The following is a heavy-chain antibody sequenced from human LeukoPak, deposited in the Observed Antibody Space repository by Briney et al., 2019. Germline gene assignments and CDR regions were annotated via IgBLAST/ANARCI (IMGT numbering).Heavy chain of an antibody. CDR1: GFTFSSYA. CDR3: AKNIYDILTGYNY. D-gene: IGHD3-9*01. Sequence: GGSLRLSCAASGFTFSSYAMSWVRQAPGKGLEWVSAISGSGGSTDYADSVKGRFTISRDNSKNTLYLQMNSLRAEDTAVYYCAKNIYDILTGYNYWGQGTLVTVSS. J-gene: IGHJ4*02. V-gene: IGHV3-23*01. CDR2: ISGSGGST.